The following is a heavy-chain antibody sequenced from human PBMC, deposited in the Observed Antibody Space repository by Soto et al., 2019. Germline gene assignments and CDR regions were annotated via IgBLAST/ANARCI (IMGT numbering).Heavy chain of an antibody. CDR3: ARDMWAAAGTWFDY. J-gene: IGHJ4*02. CDR1: GYSISSGYY. V-gene: IGHV4-38-2*02. CDR2: IYHSGST. Sequence: SETLSLTCAVSGYSISSGYYWGWIRQPPGKGLEWIGSIYHSGSTYYNPSLKSRVTISVDTSKNQFSLKLSSVTAADTAVYYCARDMWAAAGTWFDYWGQGTLVTAPQ. D-gene: IGHD6-13*01.